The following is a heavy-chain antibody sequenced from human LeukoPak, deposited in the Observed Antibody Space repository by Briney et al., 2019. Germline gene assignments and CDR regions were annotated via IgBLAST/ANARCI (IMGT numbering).Heavy chain of an antibody. V-gene: IGHV3-49*04. CDR1: GFTFGDYA. D-gene: IGHD3-16*02. CDR2: IRSKACGGTT. CDR3: TRDGTDYVWGSYRPFDY. J-gene: IGHJ4*02. Sequence: GGSLRLSCTASGFTFGDYAMSWVRQAPGKGLEWVGFIRSKACGGTTEYAASVKGRFTISRDDSKSIAYLQMNSLKTEDTAVYYCTRDGTDYVWGSYRPFDYWGQGTLVTVSS.